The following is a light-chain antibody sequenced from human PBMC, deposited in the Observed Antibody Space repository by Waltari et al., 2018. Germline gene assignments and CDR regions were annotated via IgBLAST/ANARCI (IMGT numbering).Light chain of an antibody. CDR1: TSTIGNYY. CDR2: EKK. J-gene: IGLJ2*01. V-gene: IGLV1-51*01. CDR3: ATWDNSLRNVV. Sequence: QSVLTQPPSVSAAPGQKVTISCSGSTSTIGNYYVSWYHQVPGEAPKLLICEKKRRPSDIPDRFSASKSGTAATLGITGLQTGDEADYYCATWDNSLRNVVFGGGTKLTVL.